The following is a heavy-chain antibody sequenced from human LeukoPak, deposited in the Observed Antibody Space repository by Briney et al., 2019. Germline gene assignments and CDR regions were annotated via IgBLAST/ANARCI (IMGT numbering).Heavy chain of an antibody. CDR1: GGSISSYY. J-gene: IGHJ3*02. CDR2: IYTSGST. Sequence: SETLSLTCTVSGGSISSYYWSWIRQPPGKGLEWIGRIYTSGSTNYNPSLKSRVTISVDTSKNQFSLKLSSVTAADTAVYYCARAFRDYDFGGWAFDIWGQGTMVTVSS. D-gene: IGHD3-3*01. V-gene: IGHV4-4*08. CDR3: ARAFRDYDFGGWAFDI.